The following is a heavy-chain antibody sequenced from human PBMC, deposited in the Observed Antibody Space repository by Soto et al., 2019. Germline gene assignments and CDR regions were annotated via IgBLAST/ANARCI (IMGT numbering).Heavy chain of an antibody. J-gene: IGHJ6*03. V-gene: IGHV3-74*01. CDR1: GFTFSSYW. CDR3: ARDRNYYGSGSYYNVYYYYYYYMDV. D-gene: IGHD3-10*01. CDR2: INSDGSST. Sequence: GESLKISCAASGFTFSSYWMHWVRQAPGKGLVWVSRINSDGSSTSYADSVKGRFTISRDNAKNTLYLQMNSLRAEDTAVYYCARDRNYYGSGSYYNVYYYYYYYMDVWGKGTTVTVSS.